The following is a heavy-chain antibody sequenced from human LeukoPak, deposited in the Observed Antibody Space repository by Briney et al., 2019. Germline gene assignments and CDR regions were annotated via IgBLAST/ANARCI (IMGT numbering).Heavy chain of an antibody. CDR2: ISSSSSFI. Sequence: GESLRLSCAASGFTLSNYWMNWVRQAPGKGLEWVSSISSSSSFIYYADSVKGRFTISRDNAKNSLYLQMNSLRAEDTAVYYCARDPRLLRFFDPGQGADYYYMDVWGKGTTVTVSS. V-gene: IGHV3-21*01. CDR3: ARDPRLLRFFDPGQGADYYYMDV. CDR1: GFTLSNYW. J-gene: IGHJ6*03. D-gene: IGHD3-3*01.